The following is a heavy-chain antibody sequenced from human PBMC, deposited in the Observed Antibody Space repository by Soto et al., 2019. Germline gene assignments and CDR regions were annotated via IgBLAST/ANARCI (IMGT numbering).Heavy chain of an antibody. V-gene: IGHV3-30*18. CDR1: GFTFSSC. CDR3: AKLVIGYCSGNTCDDY. D-gene: IGHD2-15*01. J-gene: IGHJ4*02. Sequence: VQLLESGGGLIQPGGSLRLSCAASGFTFSSCIHWLRQAPGKGLEWVAYISYDSSNKFYGDSVKGRFTISRDNSKNTQFLQMNSLRAEDTAVYYCAKLVIGYCSGNTCDDYWGQGTLVAVSS. CDR2: ISYDSSNK.